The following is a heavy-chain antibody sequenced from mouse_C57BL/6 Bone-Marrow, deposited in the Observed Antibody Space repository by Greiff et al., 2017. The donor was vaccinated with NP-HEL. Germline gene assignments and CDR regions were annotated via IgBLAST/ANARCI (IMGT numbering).Heavy chain of an antibody. J-gene: IGHJ1*03. Sequence: EVKLVESGGGLVKPGGSLKLSCAASGFTFSSYTMSWVRQTPEKRLEWVATISGGGGNTYYPDSVKGRFTISRDNAKNTLYLQMSSLRSEDTALYYCARHLITTVVATDWYFDVWGTGTTVTVSS. CDR1: GFTFSSYT. D-gene: IGHD1-1*01. V-gene: IGHV5-9*01. CDR2: ISGGGGNT. CDR3: ARHLITTVVATDWYFDV.